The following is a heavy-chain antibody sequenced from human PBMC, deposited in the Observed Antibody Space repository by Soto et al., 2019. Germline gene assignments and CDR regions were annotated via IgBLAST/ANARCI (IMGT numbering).Heavy chain of an antibody. V-gene: IGHV3-30*18. CDR3: AKVVCGGDCYTHAFDI. D-gene: IGHD2-21*02. CDR2: ISYDGSNK. J-gene: IGHJ3*02. CDR1: GFTFSSYG. Sequence: GGSLRLSCAASGFTFSSYGMHWVRQAPGKGLEWVAVISYDGSNKYYADSVKGRFTISRDNSKNTLYLQMNSLRAEDTAVYYCAKVVCGGDCYTHAFDIWGQGTMVTVSS.